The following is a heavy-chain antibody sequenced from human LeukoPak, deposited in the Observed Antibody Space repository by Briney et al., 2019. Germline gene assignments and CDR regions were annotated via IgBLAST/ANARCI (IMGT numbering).Heavy chain of an antibody. D-gene: IGHD6-19*01. CDR3: AKRSVTGTYYLDY. Sequence: PGGSLRLSCAASGFTFSSYEMNWVRQAPGKGLEWVSYISSSGNTIYYADSVKGRFTISRDNSKDTLYLQMNSLRAEDTAVYYCAKRSVTGTYYLDYWGQGTLVPVSS. V-gene: IGHV3-48*03. J-gene: IGHJ4*02. CDR2: ISSSGNTI. CDR1: GFTFSSYE.